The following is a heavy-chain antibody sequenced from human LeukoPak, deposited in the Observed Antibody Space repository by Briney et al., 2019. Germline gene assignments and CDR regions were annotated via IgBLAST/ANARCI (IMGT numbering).Heavy chain of an antibody. CDR2: INQDGSEE. CDR3: VRDGGVSGYDLLDY. J-gene: IGHJ4*02. V-gene: IGHV3-7*01. Sequence: GVSLRLSCAASGFTFSNYWMSWVRQAPGKGLEWVTHINQDGSEEHYMDSVKARFIISRDDAKNSLSLQMDSLRAEDTAVYYCVRDGGVSGYDLLDYWGQGTLVTVSS. CDR1: GFTFSNYW. D-gene: IGHD5-12*01.